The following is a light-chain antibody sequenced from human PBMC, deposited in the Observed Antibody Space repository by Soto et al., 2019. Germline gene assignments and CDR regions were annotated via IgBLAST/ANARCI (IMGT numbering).Light chain of an antibody. Sequence: EIVLTQFPVTLSLSPGERATLSRRASQSVSSSYLAWYQQKPGQAPRLLIYGASSRATGIPDRFSGSGSGTDFTLTISRLEPEDFAVYYCQQYGSSPITFGQGTRLEIK. J-gene: IGKJ5*01. CDR2: GAS. CDR3: QQYGSSPIT. CDR1: QSVSSSY. V-gene: IGKV3-20*01.